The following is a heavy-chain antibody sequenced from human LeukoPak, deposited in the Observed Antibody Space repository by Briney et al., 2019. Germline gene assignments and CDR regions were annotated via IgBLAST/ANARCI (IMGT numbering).Heavy chain of an antibody. V-gene: IGHV4-59*01. CDR3: ARYAALSGPNWLDP. D-gene: IGHD6-19*01. CDR2: IRYNGNT. Sequence: PSQTLSLTCTVSGGSIIGYWWSWIRQPPGKVLEWIGNIRYNGNTYSNPSLKSRVTISVDTSKNQFSMKLSSVTAADTAMYYCARYAALSGPNWLDPWGRGTLVTVSS. J-gene: IGHJ5*02. CDR1: GGSIIGYW.